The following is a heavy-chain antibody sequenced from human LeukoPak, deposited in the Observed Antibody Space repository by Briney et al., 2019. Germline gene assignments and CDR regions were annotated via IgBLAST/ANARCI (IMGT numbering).Heavy chain of an antibody. J-gene: IGHJ4*02. D-gene: IGHD6-19*01. CDR2: IYHSGST. CDR3: EREDIAVAGNNLDY. V-gene: IGHV4-38-2*02. Sequence: SETLSLTCTVSGYSISSGYYWGWIRQPPGKGLEWIGSIYHSGSTYYNPSLKSRVTISVDTSKNQFSLKLSSVTAADTAVYYCEREDIAVAGNNLDYWGQGTLVTVSS. CDR1: GYSISSGYY.